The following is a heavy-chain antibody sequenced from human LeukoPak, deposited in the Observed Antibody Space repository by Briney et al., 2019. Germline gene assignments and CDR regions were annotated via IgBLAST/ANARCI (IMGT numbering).Heavy chain of an antibody. D-gene: IGHD6-19*01. CDR2: IRNKANGGTA. V-gene: IGHV3-71*01. CDR3: SRAYSTGWLGINDY. CDR1: GFTFSNYW. Sequence: GGSLRLSCAASGFTFSNYWMHWVRQAPGKGLEWVGFIRNKANGGTADYAASVKGRFTISRDDSKTIAYLQMNSLKTEDTAVYYCSRAYSTGWLGINDYWGQGALVTVSS. J-gene: IGHJ4*02.